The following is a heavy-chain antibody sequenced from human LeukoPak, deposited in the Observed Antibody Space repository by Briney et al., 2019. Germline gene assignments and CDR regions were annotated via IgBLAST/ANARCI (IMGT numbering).Heavy chain of an antibody. CDR2: IWHDGSKQ. CDR3: AREDSGGWLSAY. J-gene: IGHJ4*02. CDR1: GFMFSEHG. Sequence: PGRSLRLSCAASGFMFSEHGMHWIRQAPGKGLEWVAVIWHDGSKQLYADSVKGRFSISRDDSTSTLYLQMNSQRAEDTAVYYCAREDSGGWLSAYWGQGTLVTVSS. D-gene: IGHD2-15*01. V-gene: IGHV3-33*01.